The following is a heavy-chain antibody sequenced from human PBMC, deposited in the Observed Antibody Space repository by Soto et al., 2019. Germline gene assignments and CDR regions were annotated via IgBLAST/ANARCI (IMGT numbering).Heavy chain of an antibody. Sequence: GGSLRLSCAASGFTFSSYSMNWVRQAPGKGLEWVSSISSSSSYIYYADSVKGRFTISRDNAKNSLYLQMNSLRAEDTAVYYCARSVGGLYCTNGVCLIRGYYGMDVWGQGTTVTVSS. CDR1: GFTFSSYS. CDR3: ARSVGGLYCTNGVCLIRGYYGMDV. D-gene: IGHD2-8*01. V-gene: IGHV3-21*01. CDR2: ISSSSSYI. J-gene: IGHJ6*02.